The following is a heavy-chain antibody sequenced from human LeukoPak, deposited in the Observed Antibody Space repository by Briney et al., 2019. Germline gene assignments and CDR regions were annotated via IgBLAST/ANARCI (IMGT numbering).Heavy chain of an antibody. CDR2: INPSGGST. CDR3: AREVEMATTEGIGYMDV. J-gene: IGHJ6*03. Sequence: ASVKVSCKASGYTFTSYYMHWVRQAPGQGLEWMGIINPSGGSTSYAQKFQGRVTMTRDMSTSTVYMELSSLRSEDTAVYYCAREVEMATTEGIGYMDVWGKGTTVTVSS. CDR1: GYTFTSYY. D-gene: IGHD5-24*01. V-gene: IGHV1-46*01.